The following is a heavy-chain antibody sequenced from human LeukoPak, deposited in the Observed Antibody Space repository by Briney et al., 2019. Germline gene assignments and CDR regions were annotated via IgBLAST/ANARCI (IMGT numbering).Heavy chain of an antibody. J-gene: IGHJ4*02. V-gene: IGHV3-7*01. Sequence: GGSLRLSCAASGFTFSSYAMSWVRQAPGKGLEWVANIKQDGSEKYYVDSVKGRFTISRDNAKNSLYLQMNSLRAEDTAVYYCARVRYYDSSGYSPDYWGQGTLVTVSS. CDR2: IKQDGSEK. D-gene: IGHD3-22*01. CDR3: ARVRYYDSSGYSPDY. CDR1: GFTFSSYA.